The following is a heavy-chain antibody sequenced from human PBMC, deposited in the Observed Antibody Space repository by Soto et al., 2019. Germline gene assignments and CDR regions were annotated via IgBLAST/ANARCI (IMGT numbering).Heavy chain of an antibody. D-gene: IGHD1-1*01. Sequence: QEQLVESGGGVVQSGRSLRLSCLASGFMFDSYGMNWVRQAPGRGLEWVAGIWHDGSKQLYGDSVKGRFVISRDDSAKTVSLQMNNLRAEDTAVYYCARDVDTTSHFSWFDPWGQGTLVTVSS. CDR3: ARDVDTTSHFSWFDP. CDR2: IWHDGSKQ. V-gene: IGHV3-33*01. J-gene: IGHJ5*02. CDR1: GFMFDSYG.